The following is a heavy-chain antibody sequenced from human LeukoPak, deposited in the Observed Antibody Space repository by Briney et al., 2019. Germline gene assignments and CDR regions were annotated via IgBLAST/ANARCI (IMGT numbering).Heavy chain of an antibody. CDR1: GGSFSGYY. CDR2: INHSGST. V-gene: IGHV4-34*01. Sequence: SETLSLTCAVYGGSFSGYYWSWIRQPPGKGLEWIGEINHSGSTHYNPSLKSRVTISVDTSKNQFSLKLSSVTAADTAVYYCARGRGYCSSTSCYAYRYWGQGTLVTVSS. J-gene: IGHJ4*02. CDR3: ARGRGYCSSTSCYAYRY. D-gene: IGHD2-2*01.